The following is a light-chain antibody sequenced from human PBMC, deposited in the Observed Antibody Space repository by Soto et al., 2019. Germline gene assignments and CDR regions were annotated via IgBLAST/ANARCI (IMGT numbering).Light chain of an antibody. J-gene: IGKJ1*01. CDR3: QQYDNWKT. CDR1: QSVTTN. V-gene: IGKV3-15*01. Sequence: EIVMTQSPATLSVSPGERATLSCRASQSVTTNLAWYQQKPGQAPRLLIYGASTRATGIPARFSCSGSATEFTLTSTSLQSEDFALYYYQQYDNWKTFGQGTNVDFK. CDR2: GAS.